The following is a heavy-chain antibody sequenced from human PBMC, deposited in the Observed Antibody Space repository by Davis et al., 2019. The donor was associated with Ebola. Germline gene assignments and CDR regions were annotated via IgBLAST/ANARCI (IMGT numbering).Heavy chain of an antibody. D-gene: IGHD3-9*01. CDR1: GGSFSSHP. CDR3: ARDFDGGNYYFDY. Sequence: SVTVSCKTSGGSFSSHPISWVRQAPRQGLEWMGGIIPIFDTPHYAQKFQGRITIAADASTSTAYMELSSLRSEDTATYFCARDFDGGNYYFDYWGPGTPVTVSS. CDR2: IIPIFDTP. V-gene: IGHV1-69*13. J-gene: IGHJ4*02.